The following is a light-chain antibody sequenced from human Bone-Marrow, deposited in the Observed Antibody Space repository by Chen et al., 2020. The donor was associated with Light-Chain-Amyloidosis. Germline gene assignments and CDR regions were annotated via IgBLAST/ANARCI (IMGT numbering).Light chain of an antibody. CDR3: QVWDRSSDRPV. CDR2: DDS. J-gene: IGLJ3*02. CDR1: NIGSTS. V-gene: IGLV3-21*02. Sequence: SYVLTQPSSVSVAPGQTATIACGGNNIGSTSVHWYQQTPGQGPLLVVYDDSDRPSGIPERLSGSNSGNTATLTLSRGEAGDEADYDCQVWDRSSDRPVFGGGTKLTVL.